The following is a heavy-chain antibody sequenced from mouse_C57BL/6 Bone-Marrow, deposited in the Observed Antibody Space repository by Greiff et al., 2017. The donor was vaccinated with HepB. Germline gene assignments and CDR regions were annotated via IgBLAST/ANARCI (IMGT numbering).Heavy chain of an antibody. D-gene: IGHD1-1*01. CDR3: VRHEGYGTGFDY. CDR1: GFSFNTYA. Sequence: GGGLVQPKGSLTLSCAASGFSFNTYAMNWVRQAPGKCLEWVARIRSKSNNYATYYADSVKDRFTISRDDSESMLYLQMNNLKTEDTAMYYCVRHEGYGTGFDYWGQGTTLTVSS. V-gene: IGHV10-1*01. CDR2: IRSKSNNYAT. J-gene: IGHJ2*01.